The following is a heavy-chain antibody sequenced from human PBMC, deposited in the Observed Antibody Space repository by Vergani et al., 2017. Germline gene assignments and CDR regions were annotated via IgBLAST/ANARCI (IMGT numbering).Heavy chain of an antibody. CDR1: GDSISSGVYY. V-gene: IGHV4-31*03. CDR2: IYSTGST. J-gene: IGHJ4*02. CDR3: ARMWGYDEGDAFRIGYFDS. Sequence: QVQLQESGPGLVKPSQTLSLTCSVSGDSISSGVYYWNWIRQHPGKGLEWIRYIYSTGSTHHNPSLRRRINMSVDTSKNQFSLKLNSVTAADTAMYYCARMWGYDEGDAFRIGYFDSWGPGILVTVSS. D-gene: IGHD3-22*01.